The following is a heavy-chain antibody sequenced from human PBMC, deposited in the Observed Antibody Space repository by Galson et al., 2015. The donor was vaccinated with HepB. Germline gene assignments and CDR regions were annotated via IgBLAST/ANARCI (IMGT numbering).Heavy chain of an antibody. CDR1: GFTFSSYA. Sequence: SLRLSCAASGFTFSSYAMSWVRQAPGKGLEWVSAISGTGGSTYYADSVKGRFTISRDNSKNTLYLQMNSLRAEDTALYYCAKGGGISCYSGMDVWGQGTTVTVSS. V-gene: IGHV3-23*01. D-gene: IGHD2-2*01. CDR2: ISGTGGST. CDR3: AKGGGISCYSGMDV. J-gene: IGHJ6*02.